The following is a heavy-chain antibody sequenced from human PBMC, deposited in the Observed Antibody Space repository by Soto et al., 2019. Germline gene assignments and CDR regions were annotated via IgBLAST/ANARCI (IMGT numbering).Heavy chain of an antibody. CDR1: GGTLSRSA. CDR3: GTGSSWTKVES. Sequence: QVQLVQSGAEVKKPGSSVKVSCKASGGTLSRSAISWVRQDPGQGLEWMGGIIPIFGPAIYAQKFRGRVSIIADGSTRTAYMEMSSLRSDDTAVYYCGTGSSWTKVESWGQGTLVTVSS. D-gene: IGHD6-13*01. V-gene: IGHV1-69*01. CDR2: IIPIFGPA. J-gene: IGHJ4*02.